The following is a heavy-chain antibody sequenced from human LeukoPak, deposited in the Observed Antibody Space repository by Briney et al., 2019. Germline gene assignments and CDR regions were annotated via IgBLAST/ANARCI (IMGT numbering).Heavy chain of an antibody. CDR1: GFTFSSYA. J-gene: IGHJ4*02. CDR2: ISGSGGST. CDR3: AKVGYGDSYFDY. Sequence: PGGSLRLSCAASGFTFSSYAMSWVRQAPGKGLEWVSAISGSGGSTYYADSVKGRFTISRDNSRNTLYLQMNSLRAEDTAVYYCAKVGYGDSYFDYWGQGTLVTVSS. V-gene: IGHV3-23*01. D-gene: IGHD4-17*01.